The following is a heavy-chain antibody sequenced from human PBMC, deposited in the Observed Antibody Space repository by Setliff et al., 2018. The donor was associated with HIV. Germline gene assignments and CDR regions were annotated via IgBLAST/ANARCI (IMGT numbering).Heavy chain of an antibody. CDR2: LFYTGST. CDR1: GDSITSRDYH. V-gene: IGHV4-39*07. J-gene: IGHJ3*02. Sequence: SETLSLTCAVSGDSITSRDYHWDWVRQPPGKGLEWIGSLFYTGSTSCNPSLKSRVTISGDTSKNQFFLNLTSVTAADTAVYYCASTDDILKGAVWAFDIWGQGTMVTVSS. D-gene: IGHD3-9*01. CDR3: ASTDDILKGAVWAFDI.